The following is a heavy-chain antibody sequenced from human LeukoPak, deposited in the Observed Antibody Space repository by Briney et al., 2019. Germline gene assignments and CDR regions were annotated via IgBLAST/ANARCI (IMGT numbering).Heavy chain of an antibody. CDR3: ARDRYGDYNYYYGMDV. CDR1: GFTVSSNY. Sequence: PGGSLRLSCAASGFTVSSNYMSWVRQAPGKGLEWWAVIYSGGSTYYADSVRGRFTISRDNSKNALYLQMISLRAEDTAVYYCARDRYGDYNYYYGMDVWGQGTTVTVSS. CDR2: IYSGGST. J-gene: IGHJ6*02. V-gene: IGHV3-66*01. D-gene: IGHD4-17*01.